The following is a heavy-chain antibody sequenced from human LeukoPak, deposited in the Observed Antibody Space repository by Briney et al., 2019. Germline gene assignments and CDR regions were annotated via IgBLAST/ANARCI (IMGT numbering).Heavy chain of an antibody. CDR2: IYYSGST. Sequence: SETLSLTCTVSGGSISSSSYYWGWIRQPPGKGLEWIGSIYYSGSTYYNPSLKSRVTISVDTSKNQFSLKLSSVTAADTAVYYRARLRIVPTYYFDYWGQGTLVTVSS. D-gene: IGHD2-2*01. V-gene: IGHV4-39*01. J-gene: IGHJ4*02. CDR1: GGSISSSSYY. CDR3: ARLRIVPTYYFDY.